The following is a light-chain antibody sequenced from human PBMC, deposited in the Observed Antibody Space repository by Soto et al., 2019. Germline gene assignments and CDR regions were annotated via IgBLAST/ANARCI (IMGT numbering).Light chain of an antibody. J-gene: IGKJ5*01. Sequence: DIVITQSPATLSVSPGERATLSCRAVQVVTTNFAWYQQKSGQSPRLLIYDVSIRATGVPARFSGTGSETDFTLTISGLQSEDSAVYFCQQYNNWPFSFGQGTRLEIK. V-gene: IGKV3-15*01. CDR1: QVVTTN. CDR3: QQYNNWPFS. CDR2: DVS.